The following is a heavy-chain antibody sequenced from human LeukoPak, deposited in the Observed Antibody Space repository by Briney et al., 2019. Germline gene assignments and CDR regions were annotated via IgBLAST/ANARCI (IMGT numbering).Heavy chain of an antibody. D-gene: IGHD3-10*01. Sequence: GGSLRLSCAASGFTLSTYGMYWVRQAPGKGLEWVAFIWYDGRDEYYADSVKGRFTISRDNSKNTLYLQMNSLRAGDTAIYYCAKIGVIGNWYYDVWGRGTLVTVSS. V-gene: IGHV3-30*02. J-gene: IGHJ2*01. CDR3: AKIGVIGNWYYDV. CDR1: GFTLSTYG. CDR2: IWYDGRDE.